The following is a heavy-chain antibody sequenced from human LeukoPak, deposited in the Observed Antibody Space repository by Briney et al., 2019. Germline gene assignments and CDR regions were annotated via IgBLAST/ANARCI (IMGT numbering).Heavy chain of an antibody. D-gene: IGHD3-10*01. CDR1: GGSITSYY. Sequence: SETLSLTCIVSGGSITSYYWSWIRQPPGKGLEWIGYMYYSGSANYNPSLKSRVIISVDTSKNQFSLKLRSVTAADTAVYFCAGRPSYHGSHYFDYWGQGTLVTVSS. CDR2: MYYSGSA. CDR3: AGRPSYHGSHYFDY. V-gene: IGHV4-59*01. J-gene: IGHJ4*02.